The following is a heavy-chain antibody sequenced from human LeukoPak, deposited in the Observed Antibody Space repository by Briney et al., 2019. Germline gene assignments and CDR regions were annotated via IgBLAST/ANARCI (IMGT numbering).Heavy chain of an antibody. D-gene: IGHD3-9*01. Sequence: PSQTLSLTCTVSGASISSGGYYWSWIRQPPGKGLEWIGYIYHSGSTYYNPSLKSRVTISVDGSKNQFSLKLSSVTAADTAVYYCARGTFYDILTGYFPRGAFDIWGQGTLVTVSS. CDR2: IYHSGST. J-gene: IGHJ4*02. V-gene: IGHV4-30-2*01. CDR1: GASISSGGYY. CDR3: ARGTFYDILTGYFPRGAFDI.